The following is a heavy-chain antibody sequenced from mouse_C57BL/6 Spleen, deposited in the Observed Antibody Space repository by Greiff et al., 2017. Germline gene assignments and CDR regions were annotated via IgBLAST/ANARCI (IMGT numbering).Heavy chain of an antibody. CDR1: GYAFSSSW. CDR2: IYPGDGDT. J-gene: IGHJ3*01. CDR3: ASDDYDGGWFAY. D-gene: IGHD2-4*01. Sequence: QVQLQQSGPELVKPGASVKISCKASGYAFSSSWMNWVKQRPGKGLEWIGRIYPGDGDTNYNGKFKGKATLTADKSSSTAYMQLSSLTSEDSAVYFCASDDYDGGWFAYWGQGTLVTVSA. V-gene: IGHV1-82*01.